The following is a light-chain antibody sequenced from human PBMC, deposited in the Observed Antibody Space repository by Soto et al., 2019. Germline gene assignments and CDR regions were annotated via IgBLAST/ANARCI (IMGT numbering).Light chain of an antibody. CDR1: QGISNY. CDR2: AVS. J-gene: IGKJ4*01. Sequence: DIQMTQSPSAMSASVGDRVTITCRASQGISNYLAWFQQIPGKVPKRLIYAVSSLQSGAPSRFSGSGSGTEFTLTSSSLQPEDSATYYCLQHQNFPLTCGGGTKVEIK. CDR3: LQHQNFPLT. V-gene: IGKV1-17*03.